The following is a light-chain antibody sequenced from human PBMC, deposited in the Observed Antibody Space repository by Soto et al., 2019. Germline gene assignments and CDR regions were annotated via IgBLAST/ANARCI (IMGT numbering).Light chain of an antibody. CDR2: GAS. V-gene: IGKV3-20*01. CDR1: QSVSINY. CDR3: QQFGSSPMT. Sequence: EIVLTQSPGTLSLSPGEGATLYCRASQSVSINYLAWYQQKPGQAPRLLLYGASSRATGVPDRFIGSGSGTDFTLTISRLEPEDFAVYYWQQFGSSPMTFGQGTRLEIE. J-gene: IGKJ5*01.